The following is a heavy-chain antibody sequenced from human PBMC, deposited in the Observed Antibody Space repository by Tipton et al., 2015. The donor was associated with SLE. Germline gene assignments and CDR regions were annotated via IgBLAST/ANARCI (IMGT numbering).Heavy chain of an antibody. Sequence: QLVQSGAEVKKPGASVKVSCKASGYTFTNYGISWVRQAPGQGLEWMGWISAYNGNTNYAQKLQGRVTMTTDTSTSTAYMELRSRRSDDPAVYYGARAPLMGNSGVDVWGQGTRSPSP. J-gene: IGHJ6*02. CDR1: GYTFTNYG. CDR3: ARAPLMGNSGVDV. CDR2: ISAYNGNT. D-gene: IGHD7-27*01. V-gene: IGHV1-18*01.